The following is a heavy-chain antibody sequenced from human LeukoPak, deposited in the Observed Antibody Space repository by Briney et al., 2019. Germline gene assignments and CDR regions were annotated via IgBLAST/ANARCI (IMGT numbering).Heavy chain of an antibody. Sequence: TSETLSLTCTVSGGSISSYYWSWIRQSPGKGLEWIGYIYYSGSTNYNPSLKSRVTISVDTSKNQFSLKLSSVTAADTAVYYCARRTSRITIFGVVNYFDYWGQGTLVTVSS. CDR1: GGSISSYY. V-gene: IGHV4-59*08. CDR2: IYYSGST. D-gene: IGHD3-3*01. J-gene: IGHJ4*02. CDR3: ARRTSRITIFGVVNYFDY.